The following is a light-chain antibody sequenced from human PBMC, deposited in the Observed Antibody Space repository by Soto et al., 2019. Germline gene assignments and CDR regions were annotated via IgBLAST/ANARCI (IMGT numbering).Light chain of an antibody. Sequence: QSVLTQPPSVSAAPGQKVTISCSGSSSNIGNNYVSWYQQLPGTAPKLLIYDNHKRPSGIPDRFSGSKSGTSATRGITGLQTGDEADYYCGTWDSSLSAVVFGGGTKLTVL. CDR3: GTWDSSLSAVV. CDR2: DNH. V-gene: IGLV1-51*01. CDR1: SSNIGNNY. J-gene: IGLJ2*01.